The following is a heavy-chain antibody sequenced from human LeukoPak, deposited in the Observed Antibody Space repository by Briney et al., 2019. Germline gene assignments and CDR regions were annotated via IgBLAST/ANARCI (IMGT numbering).Heavy chain of an antibody. V-gene: IGHV3-21*01. J-gene: IGHJ4*02. CDR3: ARGKGIAAAHDY. Sequence: GGSLRLSCAASGFTFSSYSMNWVRQAPGKGLEWVSSISSSSSYIYYADSVKGRFTISRDNAKNSLYLQMNSLRAEDTAVYYCARGKGIAAAHDYWGQGTLVTVSS. CDR1: GFTFSSYS. CDR2: ISSSSSYI. D-gene: IGHD6-13*01.